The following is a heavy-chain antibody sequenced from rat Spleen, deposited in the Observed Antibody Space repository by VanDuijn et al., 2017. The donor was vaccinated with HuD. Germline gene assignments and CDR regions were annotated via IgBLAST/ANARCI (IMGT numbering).Heavy chain of an antibody. CDR2: ISTGGGNT. V-gene: IGHV5S23*01. CDR1: GFTYSNYV. Sequence: EVQLAESGGGLVQPGRSLKLSCAASGFTYSNYVMAWVRQAPTKGLEWVASISTGGGNTYYRDSVKGRFTISRENAKSTLYLQMDSLRSEDTATYYCTRAIAAISPRGYFDYWGHGTLVTVSS. D-gene: IGHD1-2*01. CDR3: TRAIAAISPRGYFDY. J-gene: IGHJ3*01.